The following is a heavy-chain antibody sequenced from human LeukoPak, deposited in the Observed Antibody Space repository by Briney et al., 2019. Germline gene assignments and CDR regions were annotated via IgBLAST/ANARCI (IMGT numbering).Heavy chain of an antibody. J-gene: IGHJ3*02. CDR3: ARLGIAAAGNDAFDI. V-gene: IGHV5-51*01. Sequence: GESLKISCKGSGYSFTSYWIGWVRQMPGKGPEWMGIIYPGDSDTRYSPSFQGQVTISADKSISTAYLQWSSLKASDTAMYYCARLGIAAAGNDAFDIWGQGTMVTVSS. CDR1: GYSFTSYW. D-gene: IGHD6-13*01. CDR2: IYPGDSDT.